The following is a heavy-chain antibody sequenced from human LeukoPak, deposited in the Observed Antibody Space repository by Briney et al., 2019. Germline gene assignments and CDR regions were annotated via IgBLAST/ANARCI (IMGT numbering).Heavy chain of an antibody. V-gene: IGHV1-46*03. CDR1: GYTFTSYY. Sequence: ASVKVSCKASGYTFTSYYMHWVRQAPGQGLEWMGIINPSGGSTSYAQKFQGRVTMTRDTSTSTVYMELSSLKTEDTAVYYCARGFCGGGSCYSFDYGGQGTLVTVSS. J-gene: IGHJ4*02. D-gene: IGHD2-15*01. CDR3: ARGFCGGGSCYSFDY. CDR2: INPSGGST.